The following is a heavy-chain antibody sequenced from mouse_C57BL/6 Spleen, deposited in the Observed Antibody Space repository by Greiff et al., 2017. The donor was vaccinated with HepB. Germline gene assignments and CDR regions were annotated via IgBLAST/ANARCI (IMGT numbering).Heavy chain of an antibody. D-gene: IGHD2-4*01. CDR3: ARWRGLRRSFFDY. J-gene: IGHJ2*01. Sequence: VQLQQSDAELVKPGASVKISCKVSGYTFTDHTIHWMKQRPEQGLEWIGYIYPRDGSTKYNEKFKGKATLTADKSSSTAYMQLNSLTSEDSAVYVCARWRGLRRSFFDYWGQGTTLTVSS. CDR1: GYTFTDHT. CDR2: IYPRDGST. V-gene: IGHV1-78*01.